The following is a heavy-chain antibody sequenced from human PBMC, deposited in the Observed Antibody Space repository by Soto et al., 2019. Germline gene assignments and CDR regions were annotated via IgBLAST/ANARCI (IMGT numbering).Heavy chain of an antibody. CDR3: AKAARVGGVKFTNWFDP. V-gene: IGHV3-30*18. D-gene: IGHD3-16*01. CDR2: ISYDGSNK. Sequence: GGSLRLSCAASGFTFSSYGMHWVRQAPGKGLEWVAVISYDGSNKYYADSVKGRFTISRDNSKNTLYLQMNSLRAEDTAVYYCAKAARVGGVKFTNWFDPWGQGTLVTVSS. CDR1: GFTFSSYG. J-gene: IGHJ5*02.